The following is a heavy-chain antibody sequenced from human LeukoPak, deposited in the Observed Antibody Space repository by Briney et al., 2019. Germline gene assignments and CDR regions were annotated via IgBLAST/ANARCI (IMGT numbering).Heavy chain of an antibody. Sequence: ASVKVSCKASDYTFTSYGINWVRQAPGQGLEWMGWISAYNGNTNYAQKLQGRVTMTTDTSTSTAYMELRSLRSDDTAVYYCARARDYDSNPDYWGQGTLVTVSS. CDR2: ISAYNGNT. D-gene: IGHD3-22*01. J-gene: IGHJ4*02. CDR1: DYTFTSYG. CDR3: ARARDYDSNPDY. V-gene: IGHV1-18*01.